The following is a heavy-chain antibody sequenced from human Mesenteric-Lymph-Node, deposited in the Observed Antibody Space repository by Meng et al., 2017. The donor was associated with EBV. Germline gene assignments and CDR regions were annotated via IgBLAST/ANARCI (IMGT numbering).Heavy chain of an antibody. CDR2: ITPTTGHT. CDR1: GYSFTDYY. D-gene: IGHD5-12*01. V-gene: IGHV1-46*01. Sequence: HVQLLQSGADVKKPGASVKISCRTSGYSFTDYYLHWLRQAPGQGPEWMGKITPTTGHTTYAQNIQGRVTMTRDSSTGTIYMELTSLRSEDTAMYYCARGANSGYDYFDFWGQGTLVTVSS. J-gene: IGHJ4*02. CDR3: ARGANSGYDYFDF.